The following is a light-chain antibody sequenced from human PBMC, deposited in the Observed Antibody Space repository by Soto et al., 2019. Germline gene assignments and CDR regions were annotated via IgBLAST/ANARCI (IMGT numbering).Light chain of an antibody. V-gene: IGKV3-11*01. J-gene: IGKJ4*01. CDR2: DAP. CDR1: QSVGSY. CDR3: QQRSDWPST. Sequence: EIVLTQSPATLSLSPGDRATLSCRASQSVGSYLGWYQQRPGQAPRLLIYDAPNRATGIPARFSGSGSGKDFTLTISSLEPEDFAVYYCQQRSDWPSTFGGGTKVEIK.